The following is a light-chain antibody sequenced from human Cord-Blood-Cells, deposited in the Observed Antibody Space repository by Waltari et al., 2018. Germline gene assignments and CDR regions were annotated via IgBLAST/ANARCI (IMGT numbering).Light chain of an antibody. CDR2: DAS. J-gene: IGKJ4*01. Sequence: EIVLTHSPATPSLSPGERAILSCRASQSVSSYLAWYQQKPGQAPSLLIYDASNRATGIPARFSGSGSGTDFTLTISSLEPEDFAVYYCQQRSNWPLTFGGGTKVEIK. CDR1: QSVSSY. CDR3: QQRSNWPLT. V-gene: IGKV3-11*01.